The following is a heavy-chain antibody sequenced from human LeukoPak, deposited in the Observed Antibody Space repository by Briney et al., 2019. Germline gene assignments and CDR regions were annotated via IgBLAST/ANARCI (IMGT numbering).Heavy chain of an antibody. V-gene: IGHV4-34*01. CDR2: INHSGST. J-gene: IGHJ4*02. CDR3: AREPPGY. Sequence: SETLSLTCTVSGGSISSYYWSWIRQPPGKGLEWIGEINHSGSTNYNPSLKSRVTISVDASKNQFSLKLSSVTAADTAVYYCAREPPGYWGQGILVTVSS. CDR1: GGSISSYY.